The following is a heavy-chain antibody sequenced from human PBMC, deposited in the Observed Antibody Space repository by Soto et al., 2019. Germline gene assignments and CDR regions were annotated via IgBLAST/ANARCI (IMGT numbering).Heavy chain of an antibody. Sequence: ASVKVSCKASGYTFTSYGISWVRQAPGQGLEWMGWISAYNGNTNYAQKLQGRVTMTTDTSTSTAYMELRSLRSDDTAVYYCARGGSIVVVPAAITFGGITSYSYMDVWGKVTRVTVPS. CDR2: ISAYNGNT. J-gene: IGHJ6*03. V-gene: IGHV1-18*01. CDR3: ARGGSIVVVPAAITFGGITSYSYMDV. CDR1: GYTFTSYG. D-gene: IGHD2-2*01.